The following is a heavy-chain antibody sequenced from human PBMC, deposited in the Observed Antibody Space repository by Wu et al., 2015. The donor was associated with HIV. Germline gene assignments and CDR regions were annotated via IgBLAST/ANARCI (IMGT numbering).Heavy chain of an antibody. D-gene: IGHD6-19*01. J-gene: IGHJ4*02. CDR1: GYTFTSYD. V-gene: IGHV1-8*01. CDR2: VNPKSGNT. Sequence: QVQLVQSGAEVKKPGASVKVSCKASGYTFTSYDINWVRQATGQGLEWMGWVNPKSGNTGYAQKFQGRVTMTRDNSINSAYMELSSLRSEDTAIYYCARQRAYSSGWYVYDYWGQGTLVTVSS. CDR3: ARQRAYSSGWYVYDY.